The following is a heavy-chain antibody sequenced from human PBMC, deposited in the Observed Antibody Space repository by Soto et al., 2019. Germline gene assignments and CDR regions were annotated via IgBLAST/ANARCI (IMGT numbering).Heavy chain of an antibody. CDR1: GGSISSGDTY. CDR2: IFYRGTT. Sequence: QVQLQESGPGLVKPSQTLSLTCTVSGGSISSGDTYWSWIRQTPGKGLEWIGYIFYRGTTDYNPPLEIRITISVDPSENQFSLKLTSVTAADTAVYYCARARSRWELFFDYWGQGTLVTVSS. V-gene: IGHV4-30-4*01. D-gene: IGHD1-26*01. J-gene: IGHJ4*02. CDR3: ARARSRWELFFDY.